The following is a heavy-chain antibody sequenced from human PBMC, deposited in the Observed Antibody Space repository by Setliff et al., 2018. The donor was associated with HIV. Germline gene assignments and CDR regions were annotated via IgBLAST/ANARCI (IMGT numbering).Heavy chain of an antibody. CDR1: GYSLSSASY. Sequence: PSETLSLTCSVSGYSLSSASYWGWIRRSPEKGLEWIGSISLSGSTYYNPSLQSRVTISVDTSKNQFSLKLSSVTAAGAAVYYCASRVSYYDSSGYLREEGFDPWGQGTLVTVSS. D-gene: IGHD3-22*01. CDR2: ISLSGST. CDR3: ASRVSYYDSSGYLREEGFDP. J-gene: IGHJ5*02. V-gene: IGHV4-38-2*02.